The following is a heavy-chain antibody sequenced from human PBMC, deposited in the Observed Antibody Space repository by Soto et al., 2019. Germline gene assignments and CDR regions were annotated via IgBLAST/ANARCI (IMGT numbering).Heavy chain of an antibody. CDR2: INVGNGNT. J-gene: IGHJ1*01. V-gene: IGHV1-3*01. CDR1: GYTFTSYA. D-gene: IGHD2-15*01. Sequence: GASVKVSCKASGYTFTSYAMHWVRQAPGQRLEWMGWINVGNGNTKYSQKFQGRVTITRDTSASTAYMELSSLRSEDTAVYYCARGHCSGGSCYSHTRSDAVYFQHWGQGTLVTVSS. CDR3: ARGHCSGGSCYSHTRSDAVYFQH.